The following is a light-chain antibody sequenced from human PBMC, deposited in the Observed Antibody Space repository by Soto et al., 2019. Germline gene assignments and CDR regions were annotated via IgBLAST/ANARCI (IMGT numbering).Light chain of an antibody. CDR1: TSNIGTNT. V-gene: IGLV1-44*01. CDR3: ATWDDSLTVV. Sequence: QSVLTQSPSASGTPGQRVSISCSGSTSNIGTNTVSWYQHVPGTAPKLLIYSNDQRPSAVPGRFSGSKSGTSASLAISGLLSEGEADYYCATWDDSLTVVFVRGTKLTVL. CDR2: SND. J-gene: IGLJ2*01.